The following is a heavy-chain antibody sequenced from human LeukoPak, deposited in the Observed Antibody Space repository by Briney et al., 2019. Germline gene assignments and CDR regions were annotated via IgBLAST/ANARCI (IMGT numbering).Heavy chain of an antibody. D-gene: IGHD4-17*01. CDR2: IGTAGDT. V-gene: IGHV3-13*01. Sequence: GGSLRLSCAASGFTFSSYDMHWVRQATGKGLEWVSAIGTAGDTYYPGSVKGRFTIARDKSKNTVYLQMNSLRAEDTAVYYCAKAYYDDYATAPRDFYYWGQGTLVTVSS. CDR1: GFTFSSYD. CDR3: AKAYYDDYATAPRDFYY. J-gene: IGHJ4*02.